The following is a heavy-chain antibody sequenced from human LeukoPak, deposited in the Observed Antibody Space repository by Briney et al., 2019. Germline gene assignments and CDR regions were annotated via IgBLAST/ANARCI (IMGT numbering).Heavy chain of an antibody. D-gene: IGHD3-22*01. V-gene: IGHV4-59*08. CDR1: GGSISNYY. CDR3: ARVWDYYDSRSMYYFDS. Sequence: KPSETLSLTCTVSGGSISNYYWSWIRQPPGKGLECIGYIYYSGGTNYNPSLKSRVTISVDTSKNQFSLKLSSVTAADTAVYYCARVWDYYDSRSMYYFDSWGQGTLVTVSS. J-gene: IGHJ4*02. CDR2: IYYSGGT.